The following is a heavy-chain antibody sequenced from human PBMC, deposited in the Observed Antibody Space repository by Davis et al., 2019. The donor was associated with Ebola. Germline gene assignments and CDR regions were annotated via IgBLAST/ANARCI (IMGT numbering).Heavy chain of an antibody. CDR3: AKGGRSPLHQIDY. CDR2: ISSSSSYT. CDR1: GFTFSVYY. Sequence: GESLKISCAASGFTFSVYYMSWIRQAPGKGLEWVSYISSSSSYTNYADSVKGRFTISRDKSKNTMYLQMNSLRDEDTAVYYCAKGGRSPLHQIDYWGQGTLVTVSS. V-gene: IGHV3-11*05. J-gene: IGHJ4*02. D-gene: IGHD3-16*01.